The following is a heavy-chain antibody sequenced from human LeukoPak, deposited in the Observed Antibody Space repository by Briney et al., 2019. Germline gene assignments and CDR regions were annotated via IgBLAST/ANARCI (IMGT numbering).Heavy chain of an antibody. CDR3: ARDLAARGDY. J-gene: IGHJ4*02. Sequence: SGRSLRLSCAASGFTFSSYSMNWVRQAPGKGLEWVSSISSSSSYIYYADSVKGRFTISRDNAKNSLYLQMNSLRAEGAAMYYGARDLAARGDYWGQGTMVTVSS. CDR1: GFTFSSYS. CDR2: ISSSSSYI. D-gene: IGHD6-6*01. V-gene: IGHV3-21*01.